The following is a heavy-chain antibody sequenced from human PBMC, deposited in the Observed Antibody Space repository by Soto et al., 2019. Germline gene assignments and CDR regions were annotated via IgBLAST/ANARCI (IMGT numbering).Heavy chain of an antibody. V-gene: IGHV3-23*01. Sequence: GGSLRLSCAASGFTXSSYAMSWVRQAPGKGLEWVSAISGSGGSTYYADSVKGRFTISRDNSKNTLYLQMNSLRAEDTAVYYCAKSAYYDILTGYYRSDYWGQGTLVTVSS. J-gene: IGHJ4*02. CDR2: ISGSGGST. CDR3: AKSAYYDILTGYYRSDY. D-gene: IGHD3-9*01. CDR1: GFTXSSYA.